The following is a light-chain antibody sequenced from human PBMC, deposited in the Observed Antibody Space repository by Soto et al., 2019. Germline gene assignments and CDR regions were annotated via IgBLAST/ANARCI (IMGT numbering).Light chain of an antibody. J-gene: IGLJ3*02. CDR1: SSNIGSNY. Sequence: QSVLTQPPSASGTPGQRVTISCSGSSSNIGSNYVYWYQQLPRTAPKLLLYRDNQRPSGVPDRFSDSKSGTSASLAISGLRSDDEADYYCQSYDNSLSGSWVFGGGTKLTVL. V-gene: IGLV1-47*01. CDR2: RDN. CDR3: QSYDNSLSGSWV.